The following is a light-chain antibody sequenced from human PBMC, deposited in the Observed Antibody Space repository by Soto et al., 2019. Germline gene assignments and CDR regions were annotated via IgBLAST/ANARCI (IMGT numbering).Light chain of an antibody. J-gene: IGKJ1*01. CDR1: QSLVHSHGNTY. Sequence: DIVMTQTPLPSPVTLGQPTSISCRSSQSLVHSHGNTYLTWLQQRPGQPPRLLLYKSSKRFSGVPDRFSGSGAGTAFTLKISRVEPEDVGVYYCMQATHFPWTFGQGTKVEIK. V-gene: IGKV2-24*01. CDR2: KSS. CDR3: MQATHFPWT.